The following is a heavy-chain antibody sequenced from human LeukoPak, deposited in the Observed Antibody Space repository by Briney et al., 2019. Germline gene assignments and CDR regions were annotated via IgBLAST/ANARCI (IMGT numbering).Heavy chain of an antibody. D-gene: IGHD2-15*01. CDR3: ARAGYCSGGSCYSLDV. Sequence: VASVKVSCKASGGTLSSYAISWVRQAPGQGLEWMGWMNPNSGNTGYAQKLQGRVTMTRNTSISTAYMELSSLRSEDTAVYYCARAGYCSGGSCYSLDVWGKGTTVTISS. CDR2: MNPNSGNT. CDR1: GGTLSSYA. J-gene: IGHJ6*04. V-gene: IGHV1-8*02.